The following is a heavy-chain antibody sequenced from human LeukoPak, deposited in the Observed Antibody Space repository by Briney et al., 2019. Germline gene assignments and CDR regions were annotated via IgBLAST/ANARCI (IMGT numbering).Heavy chain of an antibody. V-gene: IGHV5-51*01. J-gene: IGHJ6*02. CDR2: IYPGDSDT. CDR3: ARPSRYYYYGMDV. CDR1: GYSFTSYW. Sequence: GESLKISCKGSGYSFTSYWIGWVRQMPGKGLEWMGIIYPGDSDTRYSPSFQGQVTISANKSISTAYLQWSSLKASDTAMYYCARPSRYYYYGMDVWGQGTTVTVSS.